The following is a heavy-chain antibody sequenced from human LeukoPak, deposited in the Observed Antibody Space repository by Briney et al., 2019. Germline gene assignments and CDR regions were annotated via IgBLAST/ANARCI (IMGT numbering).Heavy chain of an antibody. V-gene: IGHV3-23*01. CDR1: GITLSNYG. Sequence: GGSLRLSCAVSGITLSNYGMSWVRQAPGKGLEWVAGLSGSGGGTNYADSVQGRFTISRDNSKNTLYLQMSGLRAEDTAVYYCAKEPSYCTNGVCYSRVFDRWGQGTLVTVSS. J-gene: IGHJ5*02. CDR2: LSGSGGGT. D-gene: IGHD2-8*01. CDR3: AKEPSYCTNGVCYSRVFDR.